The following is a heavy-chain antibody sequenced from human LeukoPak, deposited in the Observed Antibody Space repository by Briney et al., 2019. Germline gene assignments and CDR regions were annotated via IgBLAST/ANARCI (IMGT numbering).Heavy chain of an antibody. J-gene: IGHJ4*02. V-gene: IGHV4-59*08. CDR2: IYYSGNT. Sequence: SETLSLTCTVSGGSISSYYWSWIRQPPGKGLEWIGYIYYSGNTNYNPSLKSRVTISVDTSKNQFSLKLSSVTAADTAVYYCARHPKTGHYGSGSYPFDCWGQGTLVTVSS. CDR3: ARHPKTGHYGSGSYPFDC. D-gene: IGHD3-10*01. CDR1: GGSISSYY.